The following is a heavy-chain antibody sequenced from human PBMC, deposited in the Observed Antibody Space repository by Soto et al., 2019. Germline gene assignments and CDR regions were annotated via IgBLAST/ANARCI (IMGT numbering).Heavy chain of an antibody. CDR3: ARADYGDSVGSGIDV. CDR1: GYTFTGYY. Sequence: QVQLVQSGAEVKKPGASVKVSCKASGYTFTGYYMHWVRQAPGQGLEWMGWINPNSGGTNYAQKFQGWVTMTRDTSISTAYMELSRLRSEDTAVYYCARADYGDSVGSGIDVWGQGTTVTVSS. CDR2: INPNSGGT. D-gene: IGHD4-17*01. V-gene: IGHV1-2*04. J-gene: IGHJ6*02.